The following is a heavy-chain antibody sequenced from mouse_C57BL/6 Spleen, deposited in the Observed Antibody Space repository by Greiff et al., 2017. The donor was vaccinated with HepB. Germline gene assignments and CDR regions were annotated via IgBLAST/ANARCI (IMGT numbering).Heavy chain of an antibody. CDR1: GYTFTSYW. V-gene: IGHV1-50*01. CDR2: IDPSDSYT. J-gene: IGHJ4*01. Sequence: QVQLQQSGAELVKPGASVKLSCKASGYTFTSYWMQWVKQRPGQGLEWIGEIDPSDSYTNYNQKFKGKATLTVDTSSSTAYMQLSSLTSEDSAVYYCARSKMDYWGQGTSVTVSS. CDR3: ARSKMDY.